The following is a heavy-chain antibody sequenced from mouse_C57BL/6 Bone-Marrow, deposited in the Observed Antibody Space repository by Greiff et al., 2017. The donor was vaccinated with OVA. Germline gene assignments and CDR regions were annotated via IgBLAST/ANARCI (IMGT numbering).Heavy chain of an antibody. CDR3: ARSDRIFLYDYDGHWYFDV. J-gene: IGHJ1*03. D-gene: IGHD2-4*01. V-gene: IGHV1-80*01. CDR1: GYAFSSYW. Sequence: QVQLKESGAELVKPGASVKISCKASGYAFSSYWMNWVKQRPGKGLEWIGQIYPGDGDTNYNGKFKGKATLTADKSSSTAYMQLSSLTSEDSAVYFCARSDRIFLYDYDGHWYFDVWGTGTTVTVSS. CDR2: IYPGDGDT.